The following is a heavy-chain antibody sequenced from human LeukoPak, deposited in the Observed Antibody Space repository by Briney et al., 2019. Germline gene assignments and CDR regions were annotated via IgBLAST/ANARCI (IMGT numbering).Heavy chain of an antibody. Sequence: PSETLSLTCTVSGGSISSYYWSWVRQPPGKGLEWIGYIYTSGSTNYNPSLKSRVTISVDTSKNQFSLKLSSVTAADTAVYYCARRFDYMDVWGKGTTVTVSS. V-gene: IGHV4-4*09. J-gene: IGHJ6*03. D-gene: IGHD3-3*01. CDR3: ARRFDYMDV. CDR1: GGSISSYY. CDR2: IYTSGST.